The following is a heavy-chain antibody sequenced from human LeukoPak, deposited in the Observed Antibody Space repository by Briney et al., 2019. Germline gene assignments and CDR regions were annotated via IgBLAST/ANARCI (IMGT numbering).Heavy chain of an antibody. CDR3: TTDPDRPGYSSGSYXXDY. CDR2: MSPSGDIR. J-gene: IGHJ4*02. CDR1: GFTFSRHG. V-gene: IGHV3-23*01. Sequence: GGSLRLSCAGSGFTFSRHGMNWGRQAPGKGLEGCSGMSPSGDIRYYANSVKSRFSISRDNSKNTVFLQMNSLKPEDTAVYYCTTDPDRPGYSSGSYXXDYXXXGTXVTV. D-gene: IGHD6-19*01.